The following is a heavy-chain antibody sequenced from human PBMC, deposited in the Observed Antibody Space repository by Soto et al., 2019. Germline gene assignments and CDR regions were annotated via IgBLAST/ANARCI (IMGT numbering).Heavy chain of an antibody. Sequence: GGSLRLSCAASGFTFSNFAMTWVRQAPGKGLEWVSAISGSADSTYYADSGKGRFTISRDNSRNTLYLQMSSLRAEDTAVYYCAKGIYNYGYNSFDYWGQGTLVTVSS. CDR1: GFTFSNFA. CDR2: ISGSADST. D-gene: IGHD5-18*01. CDR3: AKGIYNYGYNSFDY. J-gene: IGHJ4*02. V-gene: IGHV3-23*01.